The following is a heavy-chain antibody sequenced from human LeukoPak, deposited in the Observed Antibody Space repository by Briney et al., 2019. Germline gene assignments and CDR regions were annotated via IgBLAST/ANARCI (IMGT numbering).Heavy chain of an antibody. J-gene: IGHJ4*02. V-gene: IGHV3-15*01. CDR1: GLTFSHGW. Sequence: GGSLRLSCAASGLTFSHGWMYWVRQAPGRGLEWVGRIKSKPDGETTDYAAPVKGRFTISRDDSESTLYLQMNSLKPEDTAVYYCATGDRRGAGGTPPPLDFWGQGTLVTVSA. D-gene: IGHD1-26*01. CDR3: ATGDRRGAGGTPPPLDF. CDR2: IKSKPDGETT.